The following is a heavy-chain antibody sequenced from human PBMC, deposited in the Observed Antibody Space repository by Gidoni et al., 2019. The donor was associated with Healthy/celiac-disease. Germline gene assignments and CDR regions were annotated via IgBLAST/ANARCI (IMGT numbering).Heavy chain of an antibody. CDR3: ARDRTRAWYFDL. J-gene: IGHJ2*01. V-gene: IGHV3-11*01. CDR1: GFTFSDSY. CDR2: ISSSGSTI. Sequence: QVQLVESVGGLVKPGGSLRLSCAASGFTFSDSYMSWIRQAPGKGLAWVSYISSSGSTIYYADSVKGRFTISRDNAKNSLYLQMNSLRAEDTAVYYCARDRTRAWYFDLWGRGTLVTVSS.